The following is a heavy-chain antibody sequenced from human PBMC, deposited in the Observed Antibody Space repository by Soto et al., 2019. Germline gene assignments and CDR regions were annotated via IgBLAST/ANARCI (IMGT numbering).Heavy chain of an antibody. CDR3: ARDYVDIVAPWIDP. CDR2: ISYDGSNK. J-gene: IGHJ5*02. CDR1: GFTFSSYA. Sequence: GGSLRLSCAASGFTFSSYAMHWVRQAPGKGLEWVAVISYDGSNKYYADSVKGRFTISRDNSKNTLYLQMNSLRAEDTAVYYCARDYVDIVAPWIDPWGQGTLVTVSS. D-gene: IGHD5-12*01. V-gene: IGHV3-30-3*01.